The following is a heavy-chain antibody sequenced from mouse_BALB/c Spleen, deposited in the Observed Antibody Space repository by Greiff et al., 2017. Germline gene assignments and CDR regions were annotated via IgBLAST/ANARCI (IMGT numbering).Heavy chain of an antibody. CDR1: GYSITSGYY. Sequence: DVKLVESGPGLVKPSQSLSLTCSVTGYSITSGYYWNWIRQFPGNKLEWMGYISYDGSNNYNPSLKNRISITRDTSKNQFFLKLNSVTTEDTATYYCARERSFAYWGQGTLVTVSA. J-gene: IGHJ3*01. CDR3: ARERSFAY. V-gene: IGHV3-6*02. CDR2: ISYDGSN.